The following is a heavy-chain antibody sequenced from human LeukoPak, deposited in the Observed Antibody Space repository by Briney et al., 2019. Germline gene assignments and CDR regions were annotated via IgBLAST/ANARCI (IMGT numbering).Heavy chain of an antibody. Sequence: GGSLRLSCAASGFTFSSYGMHWVRQAPGKGLEWVAAISYDGSNKYYADSVKGRFTISRDNSKNTLYLQMNSLRAEDTAVYYCAKSTSGYFDYWGQGTLVTVSS. CDR1: GFTFSSYG. D-gene: IGHD3-10*01. V-gene: IGHV3-30*18. J-gene: IGHJ4*02. CDR3: AKSTSGYFDY. CDR2: ISYDGSNK.